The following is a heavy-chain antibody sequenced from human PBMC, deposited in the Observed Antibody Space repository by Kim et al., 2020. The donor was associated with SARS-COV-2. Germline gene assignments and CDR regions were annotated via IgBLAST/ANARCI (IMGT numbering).Heavy chain of an antibody. Sequence: SETLSLTCAVYGGSFSGYYWSWIRQPPGKGLEWIGEINHSGSTNYNPSLKSRVTISVDTSKNQFSLKLSSVTAADTAVYYCARVNPWYRLMICAAAAKRGFYFDYWGQGTLVTVSS. J-gene: IGHJ4*02. CDR1: GGSFSGYY. CDR2: INHSGST. V-gene: IGHV4-34*01. D-gene: IGHD6-13*01. CDR3: ARVNPWYRLMICAAAAKRGFYFDY.